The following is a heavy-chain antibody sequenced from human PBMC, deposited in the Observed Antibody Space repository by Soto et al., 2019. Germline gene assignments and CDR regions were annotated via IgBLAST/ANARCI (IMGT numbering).Heavy chain of an antibody. CDR3: AKMGGPIIYGSSTSCYAEAFDY. CDR1: GFTFSSYA. J-gene: IGHJ4*02. D-gene: IGHD2-2*01. Sequence: GGSLRLSCAASGFTFSSYAMSWVRQAPGKGLEWVSAISGSGGSTYYADSVKGRFTISRDNSKNTLYLQMNSLRAEDTAVYYCAKMGGPIIYGSSTSCYAEAFDYWGQGTLVTVSS. CDR2: ISGSGGST. V-gene: IGHV3-23*01.